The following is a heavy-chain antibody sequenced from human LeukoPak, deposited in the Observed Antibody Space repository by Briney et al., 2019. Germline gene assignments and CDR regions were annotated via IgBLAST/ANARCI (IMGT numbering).Heavy chain of an antibody. J-gene: IGHJ3*02. D-gene: IGHD2-21*02. V-gene: IGHV4-30-4*02. CDR1: GGSISSGDYY. CDR2: IYYSGST. CDR3: ARDPQVYCGGDCYSKSNAFDI. Sequence: SETLSLTCTVSGGSISSGDYYWSWIRQPPGKGLEWIGYIYYSGSTYYNQSLKSRVTISVDTSKNQFSLKLSSVTAADTAVYYCARDPQVYCGGDCYSKSNAFDIWGQGTMVTVSS.